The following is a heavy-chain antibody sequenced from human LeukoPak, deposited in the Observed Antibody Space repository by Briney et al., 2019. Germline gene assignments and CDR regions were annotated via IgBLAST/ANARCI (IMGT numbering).Heavy chain of an antibody. D-gene: IGHD5-18*01. CDR3: ARVRKYSYGHYYYYYMDV. Sequence: GGSLRLSCAASGFTFDDYTMHWVRQAPGKGLEWVSLISWDGGSTYYADSVKGRFTISRDNAKNSPYLQMNSLRAEDTAVYYCARVRKYSYGHYYYYYMDVWGKGTTVTVSS. CDR2: ISWDGGST. V-gene: IGHV3-43*01. J-gene: IGHJ6*03. CDR1: GFTFDDYT.